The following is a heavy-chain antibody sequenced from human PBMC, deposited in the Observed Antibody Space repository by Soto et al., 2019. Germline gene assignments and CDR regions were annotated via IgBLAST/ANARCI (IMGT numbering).Heavy chain of an antibody. V-gene: IGHV3-15*01. J-gene: IGHJ4*02. CDR1: GFNLGHPW. CDR3: TTGIYYDILTGYHNVAY. Sequence: GGSLRLSCLASGFNLGHPWMTWFRQAAGKGLEWVGRIKSKTDGGTADYAAPVKGRATISRDDSKNTVYLQMNSLKTEDTAVYYCTTGIYYDILTGYHNVAYWGQGALVTVSS. CDR2: IKSKTDGGTA. D-gene: IGHD3-9*01.